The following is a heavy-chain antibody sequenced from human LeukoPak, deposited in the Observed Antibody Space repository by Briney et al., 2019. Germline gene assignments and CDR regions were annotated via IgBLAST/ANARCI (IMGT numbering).Heavy chain of an antibody. V-gene: IGHV3-74*01. Sequence: GGSLRLSCAASGFTFSSDWMHWVRQAQGKGLVWVSRINSDGSSTSYADSVKGRFTISRDNAKNTLYLEMNSLRAEDTAVYYCAKDIGDLVAVFDPWGQGTLVTVSS. CDR2: INSDGSST. D-gene: IGHD5-12*01. CDR1: GFTFSSDW. CDR3: AKDIGDLVAVFDP. J-gene: IGHJ5*02.